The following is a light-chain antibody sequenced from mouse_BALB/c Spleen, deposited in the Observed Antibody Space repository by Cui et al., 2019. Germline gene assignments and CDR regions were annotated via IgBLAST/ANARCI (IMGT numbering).Light chain of an antibody. CDR1: PSVSY. Sequence: QIVLTQSPAIMPASLGEEITLTCSASPSVSYMHWYQQKSGTSPKLLIYSTSNLASGVPSRFSGSGSGTFYSLTISSVEAEDAADYYCHQWSSYPWTFGGGTKLEIK. CDR3: HQWSSYPWT. J-gene: IGKJ1*01. CDR2: STS. V-gene: IGKV4-80*01.